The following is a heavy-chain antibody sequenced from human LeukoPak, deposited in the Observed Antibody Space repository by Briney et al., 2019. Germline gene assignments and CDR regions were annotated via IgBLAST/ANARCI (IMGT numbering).Heavy chain of an antibody. D-gene: IGHD3-22*01. CDR3: ASFSPGYDSSGYFDY. J-gene: IGHJ4*02. Sequence: SETLSLTCTVSGGSISSYYWSWIRQPPGKGLEWIGYIYYSGSTNYNPSLKSRVTISVDTSKHQFSLKLSSVTAADTAVYYCASFSPGYDSSGYFDYCGQGTLVTVSS. CDR1: GGSISSYY. V-gene: IGHV4-59*01. CDR2: IYYSGST.